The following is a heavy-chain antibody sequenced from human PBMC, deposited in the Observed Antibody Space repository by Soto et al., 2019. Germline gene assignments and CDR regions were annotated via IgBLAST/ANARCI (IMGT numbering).Heavy chain of an antibody. CDR1: GFTFSSYA. Sequence: GGSLRLSCAASGFTFSSYAMSWVRQAPGKGLEWVSAISGSGGSTYYADSVKGRFTISRDNSKNTLYLQMNSLRAEDTAVYYCAKDYYYGSGSGPYFDYWGQGTLVTVSS. D-gene: IGHD3-10*01. CDR2: ISGSGGST. CDR3: AKDYYYGSGSGPYFDY. V-gene: IGHV3-23*01. J-gene: IGHJ4*02.